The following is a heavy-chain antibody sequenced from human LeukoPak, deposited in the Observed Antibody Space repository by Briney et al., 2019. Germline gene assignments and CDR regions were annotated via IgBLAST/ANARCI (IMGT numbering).Heavy chain of an antibody. CDR1: GFTVSNYA. D-gene: IGHD2-15*01. Sequence: GGSLRLSCSASGFTVSNYAMHWVRQAPGKGLEYVSAISSNGGSTYYADSVKGRFIISRDNSKNTLYLQMSSLRAEDTAVYYCVKDKYPVVVAATLDYWGQGTLVTVSS. V-gene: IGHV3-64D*09. CDR2: ISSNGGST. J-gene: IGHJ4*02. CDR3: VKDKYPVVVAATLDY.